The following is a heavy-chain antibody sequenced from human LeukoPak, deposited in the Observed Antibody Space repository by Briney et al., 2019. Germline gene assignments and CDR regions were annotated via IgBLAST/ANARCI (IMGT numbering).Heavy chain of an antibody. V-gene: IGHV3-7*01. D-gene: IGHD1-26*01. J-gene: IGHJ4*02. CDR2: IQQDGSEK. CDR1: GFPFSSYS. CDR3: ARGWWELLG. Sequence: PGGSLRLSCAASGFPFSSYSMNWVRQAPGKGLGWVANIQQDGSEKYYVDSVKGRFTISRDNAKNSLYLQMNSLRAEDTAVYYCARGWWELLGWGQGTLVTVSS.